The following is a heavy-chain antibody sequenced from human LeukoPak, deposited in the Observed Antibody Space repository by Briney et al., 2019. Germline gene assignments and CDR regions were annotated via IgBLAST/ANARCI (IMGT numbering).Heavy chain of an antibody. J-gene: IGHJ5*02. D-gene: IGHD4-23*01. CDR2: INPNSGGT. CDR3: ARGTDYGGNEVDP. CDR1: GCIFTGYY. Sequence: ASVKVSCKASGCIFTGYYMHWVRQAPGQGLEWMGWINPNSGGTNYAQKFQGRVTMTRDTSISTAYMELSRLRSDDTAVYYCARGTDYGGNEVDPWGQGTLVTVSS. V-gene: IGHV1-2*02.